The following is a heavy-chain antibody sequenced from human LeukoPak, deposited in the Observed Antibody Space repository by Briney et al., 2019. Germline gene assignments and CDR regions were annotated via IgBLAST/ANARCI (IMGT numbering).Heavy chain of an antibody. CDR1: VYTFTIYG. CDR3: ARDIVGGSYHKNFDY. V-gene: IGHV1-18*01. CDR2: ISAYNGNT. Sequence: ASVNVSFKASVYTFTIYGISWVRQAPGQGLEWMGWISAYNGNTNYAQKLQGRVTMTTDTSTSTAYMELRSLRSDDTAVYCCARDIVGGSYHKNFDYWGQGTLVTVSS. J-gene: IGHJ4*02. D-gene: IGHD1-26*01.